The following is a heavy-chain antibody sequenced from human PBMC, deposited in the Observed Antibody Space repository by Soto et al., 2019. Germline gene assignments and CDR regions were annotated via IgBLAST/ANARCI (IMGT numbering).Heavy chain of an antibody. V-gene: IGHV2-5*01. D-gene: IGHD3-3*01. Sequence: QITLKESGPTLVKPTQTLTLTCTFSGFSLSTSGVGVGWIRQPPGKALEWLALIYWNDDKRYSPSLKSRLTITKDTSKNQVVLTMTNMDPVDTATYYCAHSTRRYDFWSGLTYYGMDVWGQGTTVTVSS. CDR2: IYWNDDK. J-gene: IGHJ6*02. CDR1: GFSLSTSGVG. CDR3: AHSTRRYDFWSGLTYYGMDV.